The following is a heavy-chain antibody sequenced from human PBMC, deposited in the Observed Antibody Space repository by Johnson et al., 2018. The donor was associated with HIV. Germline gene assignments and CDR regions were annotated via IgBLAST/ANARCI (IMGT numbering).Heavy chain of an antibody. CDR3: ARETVTSGAFDI. J-gene: IGHJ3*02. V-gene: IGHV3-66*01. CDR1: GFTVSTNY. D-gene: IGHD4-11*01. CDR2: IYSGDTT. Sequence: VQLVESGGGLVQPGGSLRLSCAASGFTVSTNYMSWIRQAPGKGLECVSVIYSGDTTYYAGSVKGRFTISRDNSKNTLYLQMNSLRVDDTAVYYCARETVTSGAFDIWGQGTMVTVSS.